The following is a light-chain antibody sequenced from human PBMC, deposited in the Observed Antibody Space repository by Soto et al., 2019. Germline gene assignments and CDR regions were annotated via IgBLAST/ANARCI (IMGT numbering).Light chain of an antibody. CDR2: GAS. J-gene: IGKJ1*01. Sequence: DIVMTQSPLSLPVTPGEPASISCRSSQSVSSNLAWYQQKPGQAPRLLIYGASTRATGIPDRFSGSGSGTDFTLTISRLEPEDFAVYYCHQYDSWTFGQGTKVDIK. V-gene: IGKV3-15*01. CDR3: HQYDSWT. CDR1: QSVSSN.